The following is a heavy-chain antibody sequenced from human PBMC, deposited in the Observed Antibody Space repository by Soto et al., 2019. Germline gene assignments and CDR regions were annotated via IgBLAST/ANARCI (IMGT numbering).Heavy chain of an antibody. CDR3: ARQIYDSDTGPHFQYYFDS. J-gene: IGHJ4*02. D-gene: IGHD3-22*01. CDR2: IDPSDSQT. CDR1: GYSFAGYW. V-gene: IGHV5-10-1*01. Sequence: PGESLKISCKGSGYSFAGYWIPCVRQKPGKGLEWVVRIDPSDSQTYYSPSFRGHVTISVTKAILTVFLQWRSLRASDTAMYYCARQIYDSDTGPHFQYYFDSWGQGTPVNVS.